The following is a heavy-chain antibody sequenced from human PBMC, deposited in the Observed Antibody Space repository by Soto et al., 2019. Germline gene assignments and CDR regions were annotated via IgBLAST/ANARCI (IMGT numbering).Heavy chain of an antibody. V-gene: IGHV3-23*01. CDR2: ISGGGGNT. D-gene: IGHD3-16*02. CDR3: AKDRQSFSNWFDP. J-gene: IGHJ5*02. Sequence: GSLRLSCAASGFTFTSYAMSWVRQAPGKGLEWVSSISGGGGNTYYADSVKGRFTISRDNSQNTLDLQMNSLRAEDTAVYYCAKDRQSFSNWFDPWGQGTRVTVSS. CDR1: GFTFTSYA.